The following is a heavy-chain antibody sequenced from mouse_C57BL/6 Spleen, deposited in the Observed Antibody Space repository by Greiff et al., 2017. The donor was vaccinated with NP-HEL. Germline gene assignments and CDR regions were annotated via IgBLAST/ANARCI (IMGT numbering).Heavy chain of an antibody. V-gene: IGHV1-85*01. J-gene: IGHJ4*01. CDR1: GYTFRSYE. Sequence: QVQLQQSGPELVKPGASVKLSCKASGYTFRSYEINWVKQRPGQGLEWIGCIYTRDGSTKYTEKFKGKATLTIDTSSRTAYMERHSLTSEDSAVYFCARGLRRGDYAMDYWGQGTSVTVSS. D-gene: IGHD2-4*01. CDR3: ARGLRRGDYAMDY. CDR2: IYTRDGST.